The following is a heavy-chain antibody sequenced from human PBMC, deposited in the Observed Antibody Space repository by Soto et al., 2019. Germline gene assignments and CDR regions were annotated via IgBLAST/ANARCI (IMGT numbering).Heavy chain of an antibody. CDR1: GYTFTSYG. D-gene: IGHD3-16*01. CDR2: ISTYNGNT. Sequence: GASVKVSCKASGYTFTSYGISWVQQAPGQGLEWMGWISTYNGNTNYAQKVQGRVTMTTDTSTSTAYMELRSLRSDDTAVYYCARDLWGNEPHFDYWGQGTLVTVSS. CDR3: ARDLWGNEPHFDY. J-gene: IGHJ4*02. V-gene: IGHV1-18*01.